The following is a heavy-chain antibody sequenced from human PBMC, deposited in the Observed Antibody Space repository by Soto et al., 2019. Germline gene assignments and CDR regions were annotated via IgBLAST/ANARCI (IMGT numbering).Heavy chain of an antibody. CDR3: ARDTNGLHY. CDR2: INTDGSIT. V-gene: IGHV3-74*01. D-gene: IGHD2-8*01. J-gene: IGHJ4*02. Sequence: EVQLVESGGGLVQPGGSLRLSCAASGLIFSNYKMHWVRQAPGKGLVWVSRINTDGSITDYAESVKGRFTVSRDNAQNTMYLQMNSLTADDTAVYYCARDTNGLHYWGQGTLVTVSS. CDR1: GLIFSNYK.